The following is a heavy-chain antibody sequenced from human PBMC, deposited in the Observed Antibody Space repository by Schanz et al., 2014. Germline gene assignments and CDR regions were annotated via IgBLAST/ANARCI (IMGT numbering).Heavy chain of an antibody. D-gene: IGHD3-22*01. CDR3: AGDFDFYDKYGFDA. CDR2: INPSGGST. Sequence: QVQLVQSGAEVKKPGASVKVSCKASGYTFTSDSMHWVRQAPGQGLEWMGMINPSGGSTTYAQRCHSCVTTTAHKSTDPTSMDLSSLSSEDTVVYCSAGDFDFYDKYGFDAWGQGTLVTVSS. J-gene: IGHJ5*01. CDR1: GYTFTSDS. V-gene: IGHV1-46*01.